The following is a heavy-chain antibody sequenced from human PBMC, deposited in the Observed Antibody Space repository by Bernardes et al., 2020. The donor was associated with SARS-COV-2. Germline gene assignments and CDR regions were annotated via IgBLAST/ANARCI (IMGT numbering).Heavy chain of an antibody. V-gene: IGHV5-10-1*01. CDR1: GYSFTSYW. Sequence: GASLKISCKGSGYSFTSYWISWVRQMPGKGLEWMGRIDPSDSYTNYSPSFQGHVTISADKSISTAYLQWSSLKASDTAMYYCARLDYSNYVSPLGFDYWGQGTLVTVSS. CDR3: ARLDYSNYVSPLGFDY. CDR2: IDPSDSYT. J-gene: IGHJ4*02. D-gene: IGHD4-4*01.